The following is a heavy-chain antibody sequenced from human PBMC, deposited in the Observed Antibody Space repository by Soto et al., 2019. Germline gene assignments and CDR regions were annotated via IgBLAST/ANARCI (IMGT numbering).Heavy chain of an antibody. J-gene: IGHJ4*02. V-gene: IGHV1-8*01. Sequence: QVQLVQSGAEVRKPGASVKVSCEASGYTFTSYDIYWVRQATGQGLEWMGWMNPNTGNSGYAQKFQGRVTMTSDTSISTAHMELSSLRSDDTAVYYCASKRSPAALWNFDYWGQGTLVTVSS. D-gene: IGHD2-2*01. CDR3: ASKRSPAALWNFDY. CDR2: MNPNTGNS. CDR1: GYTFTSYD.